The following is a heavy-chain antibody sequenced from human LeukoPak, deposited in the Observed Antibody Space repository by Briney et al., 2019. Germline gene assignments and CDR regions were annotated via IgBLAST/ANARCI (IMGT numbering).Heavy chain of an antibody. CDR1: GGSISSGGYS. V-gene: IGHV4-30-4*07. J-gene: IGHJ5*02. CDR3: ARETTSYYWFDP. CDR2: IYYSGRT. D-gene: IGHD1-14*01. Sequence: SETLSLTCAVSGGSISSGGYSWSWIRQPPGKGLEWIGYIYYSGRTYYNPSLKGRITISVDTSKNQFSLKLNSVTAADTAVYYCARETTSYYWFDPWGQGTLVTVSS.